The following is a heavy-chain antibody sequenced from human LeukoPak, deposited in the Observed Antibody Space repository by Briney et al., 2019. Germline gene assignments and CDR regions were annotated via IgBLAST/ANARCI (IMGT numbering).Heavy chain of an antibody. V-gene: IGHV4-59*01. CDR2: IYYSGST. Sequence: SETLSLTCTVSGGSISSYYWSWIRQPPGKGLEWIGYIYYSGSTNYNPSLKSRVTISVDTSKNQFSLKLSSVTAADTAVYYRARAPVSAVTATYYMDVWGKGTTVTISS. CDR1: GGSISSYY. J-gene: IGHJ6*03. D-gene: IGHD2-21*02. CDR3: ARAPVSAVTATYYMDV.